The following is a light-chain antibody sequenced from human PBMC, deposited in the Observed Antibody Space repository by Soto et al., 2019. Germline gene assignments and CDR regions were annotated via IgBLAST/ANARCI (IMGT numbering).Light chain of an antibody. CDR3: RSYTSSSTHVV. V-gene: IGLV2-14*01. CDR1: SSDIGGYNY. J-gene: IGLJ2*01. Sequence: QSALTQPASVSGSPGQSITISCTGTSSDIGGYNYVSWYQQHPGKAPKLMIYENSNRPSGVSNRFSGSKSGNTASLTISGLQAEDEADYYCRSYTSSSTHVVFGGGTKLTVL. CDR2: ENS.